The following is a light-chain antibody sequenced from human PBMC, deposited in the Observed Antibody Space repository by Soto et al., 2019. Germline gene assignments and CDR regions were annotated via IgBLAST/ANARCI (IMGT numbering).Light chain of an antibody. V-gene: IGKV1-39*01. Sequence: DIQMTQSPSSLSTSVGDRVTVTCRASQSISSYLNWYQQKPGKAPQLLISAASSLQSGVPSRFSGSGSGTDFTLTISSLQPEDFATYYCQQSYNFPRTFGQGTKVEIK. J-gene: IGKJ1*01. CDR2: AAS. CDR3: QQSYNFPRT. CDR1: QSISSY.